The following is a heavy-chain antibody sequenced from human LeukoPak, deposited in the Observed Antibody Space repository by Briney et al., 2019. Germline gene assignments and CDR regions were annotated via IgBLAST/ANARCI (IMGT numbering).Heavy chain of an antibody. Sequence: PGRSLRLSCAASGFTFSSYAMHWVRQAPGKGLEWVAVISYDGSNKYYADSVKGRFTISRDNSKNTLYLQMNSLRAEDTAVYYCARLQSGMWGQGTLVTVSS. V-gene: IGHV3-30-3*01. CDR3: ARLQSGM. CDR1: GFTFSSYA. J-gene: IGHJ4*02. CDR2: ISYDGSNK.